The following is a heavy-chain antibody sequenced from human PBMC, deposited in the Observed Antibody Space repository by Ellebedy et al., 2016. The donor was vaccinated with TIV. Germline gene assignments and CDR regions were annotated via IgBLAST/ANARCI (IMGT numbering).Heavy chain of an antibody. CDR2: IYPSRGDT. J-gene: IGHJ4*02. V-gene: IGHV1-2*02. D-gene: IGHD2-2*01. CDR3: ASVTFSSLSPFDY. CDR1: GYTFTDYH. Sequence: AASVKVSCKTSGYTFTDYHIHWVRQAPGQGLEWMDWIYPSRGDTQYAQKFQGRVTMTRDTSVTTAYMELNRLTSDDTAVYYCASVTFSSLSPFDYWGQGTLVTVTS.